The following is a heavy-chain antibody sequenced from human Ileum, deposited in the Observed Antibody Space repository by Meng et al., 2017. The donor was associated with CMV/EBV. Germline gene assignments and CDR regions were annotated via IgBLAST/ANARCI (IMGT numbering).Heavy chain of an antibody. V-gene: IGHV3-74*01. J-gene: IGHJ4*02. Sequence: GESLKISCAASGFTFSKYWMHWVRQAPGQGLVWVARTNYDGSSTYYADSVRGRFIISRDNAKNTLYLQMDSLRAEDTAVYYCARGLDYWGQGTRVTGAS. CDR3: ARGLDY. CDR1: GFTFSKYW. CDR2: TNYDGSST.